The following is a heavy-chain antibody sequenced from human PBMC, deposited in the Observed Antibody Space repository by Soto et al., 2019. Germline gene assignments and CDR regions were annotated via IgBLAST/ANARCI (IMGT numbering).Heavy chain of an antibody. CDR3: ASTSYCSSTSCSNAFDI. V-gene: IGHV1-18*04. D-gene: IGHD2-2*01. Sequence: ASVKVTCKASGYTFTSYGISWGRQAPGQGLEWMGWISAYNGNTNYAQKLQGRVTMTTDTSTSTAYMELRSLRSDDTAVYYCASTSYCSSTSCSNAFDIWGQGTMVTVSS. CDR1: GYTFTSYG. CDR2: ISAYNGNT. J-gene: IGHJ3*02.